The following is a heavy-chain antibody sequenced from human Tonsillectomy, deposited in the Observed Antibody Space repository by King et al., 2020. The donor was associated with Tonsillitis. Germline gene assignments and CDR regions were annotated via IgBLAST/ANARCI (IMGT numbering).Heavy chain of an antibody. CDR3: AKDGIASSDWYFDL. V-gene: IGHV3-30*18. D-gene: IGHD1-14*01. CDR2: IAYDASYE. J-gene: IGHJ2*01. CDR1: GFTFSNYG. Sequence: VQLVESGGGVVQPGRSLRLSCAASGFTFSNYGMHWVRQAPGKGLEWVALIAYDASYENYADSVKGRFAISRDNSKNTLYLEMNSLRVEDTSVYYCAKDGIASSDWYFDLWGRGTLVTVSS.